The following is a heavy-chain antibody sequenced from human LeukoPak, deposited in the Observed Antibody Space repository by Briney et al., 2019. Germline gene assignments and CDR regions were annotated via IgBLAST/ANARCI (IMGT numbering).Heavy chain of an antibody. V-gene: IGHV3-11*01. J-gene: IGHJ3*02. CDR1: GFTFSDYY. CDR2: ISSSGSTI. CDR3: ARFTEMRAFDI. D-gene: IGHD5-24*01. Sequence: GGSLRLSCAASGFTFSDYYMSWIRQAPGKRLEWVSYISSSGSTIYYADSVKGRFTISRDNAKNPLYLQMNSLRAEDTAVYYCARFTEMRAFDIWGQGTMVTVSS.